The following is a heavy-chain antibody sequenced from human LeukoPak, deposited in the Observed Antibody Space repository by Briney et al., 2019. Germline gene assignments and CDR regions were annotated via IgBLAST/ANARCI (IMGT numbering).Heavy chain of an antibody. V-gene: IGHV4-30-2*06. J-gene: IGHJ4*02. CDR3: ARGRSMVRGGYYFDY. CDR1: GGSINTGGFY. CDR2: IYRTGST. Sequence: PSQTLSLTCSVSGGSINTGGFYWTWVRQLPGRGLEWIGYIYRTGSTSYNPSLKGRVTISVDWSKNEFSLKLSSVTAADTAVYYCARGRSMVRGGYYFDYWGQGTLVTVSS. D-gene: IGHD3-10*01.